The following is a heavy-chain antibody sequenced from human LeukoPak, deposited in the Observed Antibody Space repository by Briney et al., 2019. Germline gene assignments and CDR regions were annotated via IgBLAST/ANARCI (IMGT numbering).Heavy chain of an antibody. CDR2: ISGYSGNK. CDR1: GGTFSSYA. Sequence: ASVKVSCKASGGTFSSYAISWVRQAPGQGLEWMGWISGYSGNKKYAQKFQGRVAMTTDTSTSTAYMELRSLRSDDTAVYYCARGGAIDGAFDIWGQGTMVTVSS. V-gene: IGHV1-18*01. CDR3: ARGGAIDGAFDI. J-gene: IGHJ3*02. D-gene: IGHD3-16*01.